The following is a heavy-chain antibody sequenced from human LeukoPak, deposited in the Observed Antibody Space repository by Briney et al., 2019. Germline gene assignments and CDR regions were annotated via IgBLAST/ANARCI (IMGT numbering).Heavy chain of an antibody. V-gene: IGHV1-24*01. CDR2: FDPEDGET. J-gene: IGHJ2*01. D-gene: IGHD2-2*01. Sequence: GASVKVSCKVSGYTLTELSMHWVRQAPGKGLEWMGGFDPEDGETIYAQKFQGRVTMTEDTSTDTAYMELSSLRSEDTAVYYCATAWVSLVPAEPTNDKSYWYSDLWGRGTLVTVSS. CDR3: ATAWVSLVPAEPTNDKSYWYSDL. CDR1: GYTLTELS.